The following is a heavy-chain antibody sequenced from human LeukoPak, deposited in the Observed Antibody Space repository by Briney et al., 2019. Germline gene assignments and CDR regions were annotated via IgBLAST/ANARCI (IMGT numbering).Heavy chain of an antibody. CDR3: ARRYCSSTSCYYYYYGMDV. CDR2: ISAYNGNT. Sequence: GASVKVSCKASGYTFTSYGISWVRQAPGQGLEWMGWISAYNGNTNYAQKLQGRVTMTTDTSTSTAYMELRSLRSDDTAVYYCARRYCSSTSCYYYYYGMDVWGQGTTVTVSS. J-gene: IGHJ6*02. D-gene: IGHD2-2*01. V-gene: IGHV1-18*01. CDR1: GYTFTSYG.